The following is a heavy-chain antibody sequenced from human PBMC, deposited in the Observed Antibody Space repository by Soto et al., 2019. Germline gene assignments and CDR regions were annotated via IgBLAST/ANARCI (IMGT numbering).Heavy chain of an antibody. J-gene: IGHJ4*02. CDR3: AKDRDTAAAGYYFDY. CDR2: ISYDGGDK. D-gene: IGHD6-13*01. V-gene: IGHV3-30*18. CDR1: GFTFSNYG. Sequence: PGGSLRLSCAASGFTFSNYGIHWVRQAPGRGLEWVAVISYDGGDKKYADSVKGRLTISRDNSKYTVYLQMNSLRPEDTAVYYCAKDRDTAAAGYYFDYWGQGALVTVSS.